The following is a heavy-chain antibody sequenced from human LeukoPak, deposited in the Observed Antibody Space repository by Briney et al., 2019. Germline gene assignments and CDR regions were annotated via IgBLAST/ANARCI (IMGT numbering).Heavy chain of an antibody. V-gene: IGHV4-4*07. CDR1: GGSISSYY. CDR2: ISTSGST. J-gene: IGHJ5*02. Sequence: RTSETLSLTCTVSGGSISSYYWSWIRQPAGKGLESIGHISTSGSTNYNPSLKSRVTMSVDTSKNQFSLKLSSVTAADTAVYYCARDLSRANVLRFFEWLPNWFDPWGQETLVTVSS. CDR3: ARDLSRANVLRFFEWLPNWFDP. D-gene: IGHD3-3*01.